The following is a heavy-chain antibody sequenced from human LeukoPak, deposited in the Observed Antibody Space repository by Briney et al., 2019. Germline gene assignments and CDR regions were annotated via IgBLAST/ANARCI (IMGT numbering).Heavy chain of an antibody. V-gene: IGHV3-7*02. D-gene: IGHD1-26*01. CDR2: IKQDGNEK. CDR1: GFTFSSCW. J-gene: IGHJ4*02. Sequence: GGSLRLSCAASGFTFSSCWMTWVRQAPGKGLEWVANIKQDGNEKYYVDSVKGRFSISRDNAKNSVYLQMNSLRAEDTAVYYCARLMGERSLFDYWGQGVLVTVSP. CDR3: ARLMGERSLFDY.